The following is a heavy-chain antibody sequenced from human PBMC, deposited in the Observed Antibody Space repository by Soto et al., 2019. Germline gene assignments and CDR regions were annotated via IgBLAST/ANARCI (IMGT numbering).Heavy chain of an antibody. Sequence: GESLKISCKGSGYSFPKYYIGWVRQMPGKDLEWMAIIYPDDSDTRYSPSFQGQVTISADKSISTAYLQWSSLKASDTAMYYCALTTDPENAFDIWGQGTMVTVSS. D-gene: IGHD4-17*01. CDR1: GYSFPKYY. V-gene: IGHV5-51*01. CDR2: IYPDDSDT. J-gene: IGHJ3*02. CDR3: ALTTDPENAFDI.